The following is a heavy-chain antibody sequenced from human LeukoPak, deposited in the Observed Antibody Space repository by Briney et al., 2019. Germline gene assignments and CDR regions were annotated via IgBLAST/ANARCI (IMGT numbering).Heavy chain of an antibody. Sequence: GESPKISCKGSGYSFTSYWIGWVRQMPGKGLEWMGIIYPGDPDTRYSPSFQGQVTISADKSISTAYLQWSSLKASDTAMYYCARLDIVVVVAAKGAFDIWGQGTMVTVSS. D-gene: IGHD2-15*01. CDR1: GYSFTSYW. V-gene: IGHV5-51*01. CDR3: ARLDIVVVVAAKGAFDI. J-gene: IGHJ3*02. CDR2: IYPGDPDT.